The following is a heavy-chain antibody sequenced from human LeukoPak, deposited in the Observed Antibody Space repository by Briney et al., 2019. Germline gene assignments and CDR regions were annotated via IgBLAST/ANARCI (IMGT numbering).Heavy chain of an antibody. V-gene: IGHV3-30*04. J-gene: IGHJ4*02. CDR2: VSFDGTNN. CDR1: GFIFDNFA. CDR3: ARDRNVGGADFDY. D-gene: IGHD3-10*02. Sequence: GGSLRLSCAASGFIFDNFAIHWVRQAPGKGLEWVSIVSFDGTNNFYADSVKGRFTVSRDNSKNTVYLHMNSLRPDDTAVYFCARDRNVGGADFDYWGQGTLVTVSS.